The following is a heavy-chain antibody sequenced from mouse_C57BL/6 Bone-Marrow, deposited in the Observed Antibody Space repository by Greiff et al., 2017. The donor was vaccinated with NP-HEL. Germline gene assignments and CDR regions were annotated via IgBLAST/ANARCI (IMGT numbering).Heavy chain of an antibody. CDR2: IHPNSGST. J-gene: IGHJ3*01. V-gene: IGHV1-64*01. Sequence: QVQLQQPGAELVKPGASVKLSCKASGYTFTSYWMHWVKQRPGQGLEWIGMIHPNSGSTNYNEKFKSKATLTVDKSSSTAYMQLSSLTSEDSAVYYCARHGSSYVWFAYWGQGTLVTVSA. CDR1: GYTFTSYW. CDR3: ARHGSSYVWFAY. D-gene: IGHD1-1*01.